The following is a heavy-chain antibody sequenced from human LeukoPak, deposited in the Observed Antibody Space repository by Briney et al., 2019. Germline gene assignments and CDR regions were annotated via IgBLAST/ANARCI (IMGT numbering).Heavy chain of an antibody. CDR1: GGSISSYY. J-gene: IGHJ4*02. V-gene: IGHV4-4*07. CDR2: IYSSGTT. CDR3: ARDKDDCSGGSCYLFY. Sequence: SETLSLTCTVSGGSISSYYRSWVRQPAGKGLEWVGRIYSSGTTNYNPSLKSRVTMSVDTSKNQFSLNLSSVTAADTAVYYCARDKDDCSGGSCYLFYWGQGTLVTVSS. D-gene: IGHD2-15*01.